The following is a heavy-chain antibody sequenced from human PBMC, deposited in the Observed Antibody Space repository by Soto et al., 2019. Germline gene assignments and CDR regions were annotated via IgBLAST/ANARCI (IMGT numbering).Heavy chain of an antibody. J-gene: IGHJ6*02. CDR3: ARYTYYDFWSGYNYDYYGMDV. CDR2: IYYSGSP. Sequence: NPSETLSLTCTVSGGFISSYYGSWIRQPPGKGLEWIGYIYYSGSPNYNPSLKSRVTISVDTPKNQFSLKLSSVTAADTAVYYCARYTYYDFWSGYNYDYYGMDVWGQGTTVTVSS. V-gene: IGHV4-59*01. D-gene: IGHD3-3*01. CDR1: GGFISSYY.